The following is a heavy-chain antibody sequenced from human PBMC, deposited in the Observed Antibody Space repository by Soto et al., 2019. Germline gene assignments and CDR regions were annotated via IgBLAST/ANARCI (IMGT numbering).Heavy chain of an antibody. CDR2: IIPILGIA. Sequence: SVKVSCKASGGTFSSYTISWVRQAPGQGLEWMGRIIPILGIANYAQKFQGRVAITADKSTSTAYMELSSLRSEDTAVYYCARDRAHIYSSSWPIAPHPEASGDYYYDMDVWGKGTTVAVSS. CDR1: GGTFSSYT. V-gene: IGHV1-69*04. J-gene: IGHJ6*03. CDR3: ARDRAHIYSSSWPIAPHPEASGDYYYDMDV. D-gene: IGHD6-13*01.